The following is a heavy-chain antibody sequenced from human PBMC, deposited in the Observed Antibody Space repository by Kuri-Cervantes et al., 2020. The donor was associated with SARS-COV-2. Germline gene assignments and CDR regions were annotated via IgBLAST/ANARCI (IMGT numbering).Heavy chain of an antibody. CDR1: GFTLNRAW. J-gene: IGHJ6*02. CDR3: TTTVLPGDPPYYYYGMDV. V-gene: IGHV3-15*07. CDR2: IKSKAGGGTT. D-gene: IGHD4-17*01. Sequence: GESLKISCAVSGFTLNRAWMSWVRQAPGKGLEWVGRIKSKAGGGTTDYAAPVKGRFTVSRDDSQNTLYLQMNSLKTEDTAVYYCTTTVLPGDPPYYYYGMDVWGQGTTVTVSS.